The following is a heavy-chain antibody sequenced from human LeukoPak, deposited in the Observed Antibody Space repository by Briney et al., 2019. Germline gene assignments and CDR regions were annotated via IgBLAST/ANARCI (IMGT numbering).Heavy chain of an antibody. CDR1: GGSISSYY. J-gene: IGHJ4*02. CDR3: AREGRYSGSPGDY. CDR2: IYYSGST. V-gene: IGHV4-59*01. D-gene: IGHD1-26*01. Sequence: SETLSLTCTVSGGSISSYYWSWIRQPPGKGLEWIGYIYYSGSTNYNPSLKSRVTISVDTSKNQFSLELSSVTAADTAVYYCAREGRYSGSPGDYWGQGTLVTVSS.